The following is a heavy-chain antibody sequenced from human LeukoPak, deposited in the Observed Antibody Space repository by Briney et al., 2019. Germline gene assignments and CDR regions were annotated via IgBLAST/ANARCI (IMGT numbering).Heavy chain of an antibody. CDR3: AKDREYYDFWTTDY. V-gene: IGHV3-74*01. Sequence: GALRLSCAASGFTFSSYWMHWVRQAPGKGLVWVSRINSDGSSTSYADSVKGRFTISRDNAKNTLYLQMNSLRAEDTAVYYCAKDREYYDFWTTDYWGQGTLVTVSS. CDR1: GFTFSSYW. D-gene: IGHD3-3*01. CDR2: INSDGSST. J-gene: IGHJ4*02.